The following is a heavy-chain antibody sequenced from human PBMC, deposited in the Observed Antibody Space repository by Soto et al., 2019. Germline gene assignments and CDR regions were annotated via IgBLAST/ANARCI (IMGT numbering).Heavy chain of an antibody. CDR3: ARLRQITGTMDYFDY. J-gene: IGHJ4*02. V-gene: IGHV4-59*01. D-gene: IGHD1-7*01. CDR1: GGSISSYY. CDR2: IYDSGST. Sequence: QVQLQESGPGLVKPSETLSLTCTVSGGSISSYYWSWIRQAPGKGLEWIGYIYDSGSTYYNPSLKSRVTISEDTCKNQYSLKVNSVTAADTAVYYCARLRQITGTMDYFDYWGQGTLVTVSS.